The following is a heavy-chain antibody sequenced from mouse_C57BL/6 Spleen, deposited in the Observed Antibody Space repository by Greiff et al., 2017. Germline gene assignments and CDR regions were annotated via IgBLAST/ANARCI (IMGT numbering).Heavy chain of an antibody. Sequence: VQLQQSGAELVKPGASVKMSCKASGYTFTTYPIEWMKQNHGKSLEWIGNFHPYNDDTKYNEKFKGKATLTVEKSSSTVYLELSRLTSDDSAVYYCARGIYYDYGEHWYFDVWGTGTTVTVSS. CDR3: ARGIYYDYGEHWYFDV. V-gene: IGHV1-47*01. CDR1: GYTFTTYP. J-gene: IGHJ1*03. CDR2: FHPYNDDT. D-gene: IGHD2-4*01.